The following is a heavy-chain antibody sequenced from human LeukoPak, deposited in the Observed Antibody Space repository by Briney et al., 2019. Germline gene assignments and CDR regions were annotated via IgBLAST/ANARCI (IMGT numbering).Heavy chain of an antibody. Sequence: PSETLSLTCSVSGGSISSSDYYWSWVRQPPGKGLKWLGNIYYTGSTSYNPSLKSRVTLSVDTFKNQFSLHLSSVTAADTAVYYCARENYCTNGVCWAFDAWGQGTLVTVSS. J-gene: IGHJ5*02. D-gene: IGHD2-8*01. V-gene: IGHV4-39*07. CDR3: ARENYCTNGVCWAFDA. CDR2: IYYTGST. CDR1: GGSISSSDYY.